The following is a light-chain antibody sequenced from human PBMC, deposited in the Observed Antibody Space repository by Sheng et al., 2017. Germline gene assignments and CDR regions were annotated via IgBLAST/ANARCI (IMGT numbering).Light chain of an antibody. CDR2: RAS. CDR1: QSVSTW. J-gene: IGKJ3*01. V-gene: IGKV1-5*03. CDR3: QQAYT. Sequence: DIQMTQSPSTLSASVGERVTITCRVSQSVSTWLAWYQQEVGKAPKLLIYRASNLESGVPSRFSGSGSGTEFTLTITSLQPDDFATYYCQQAYTFGPGTKVDIK.